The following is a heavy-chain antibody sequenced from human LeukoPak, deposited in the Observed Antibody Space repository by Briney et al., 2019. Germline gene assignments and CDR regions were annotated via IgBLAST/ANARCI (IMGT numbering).Heavy chain of an antibody. Sequence: SVKVSCKASGGTFSSYAISWVRQAPGQGLEWMGGIIPIFGTANYAQKFQGRVTITADESTSTAYMELSSLRSEDTAMYYCARSSAFPTNWFDPWGQGTLVTVSS. J-gene: IGHJ5*02. CDR3: ARSSAFPTNWFDP. V-gene: IGHV1-69*13. CDR1: GGTFSSYA. D-gene: IGHD6-25*01. CDR2: IIPIFGTA.